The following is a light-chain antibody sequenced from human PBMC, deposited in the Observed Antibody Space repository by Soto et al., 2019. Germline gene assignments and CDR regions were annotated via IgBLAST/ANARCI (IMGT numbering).Light chain of an antibody. CDR2: KAS. J-gene: IGKJ1*01. Sequence: DIQMTQSPSTLSASVGDRVTITCRASQSISTSLAWYQQKPGKAPKVLIYKASSLESGVPSRFSGSGSGTEFTLTISSLQPDDFATYYCQHCHSYWTFGQGTKVEIK. CDR3: QHCHSYWT. CDR1: QSISTS. V-gene: IGKV1-5*03.